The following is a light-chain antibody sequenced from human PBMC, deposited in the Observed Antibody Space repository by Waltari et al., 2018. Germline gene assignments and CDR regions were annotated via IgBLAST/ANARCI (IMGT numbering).Light chain of an antibody. CDR1: QSISSY. J-gene: IGKJ2*01. CDR2: AAS. Sequence: DIQLTQSPSSLSASLGDRVTITCRASQSISSYLHWYQQKPRKAPKLLIYAASSLQSGVPSRFSGSGSGTDCTLTISSLQPEDFANYYCQQSFSTPLFGQGTKLEIK. CDR3: QQSFSTPL. V-gene: IGKV1-39*01.